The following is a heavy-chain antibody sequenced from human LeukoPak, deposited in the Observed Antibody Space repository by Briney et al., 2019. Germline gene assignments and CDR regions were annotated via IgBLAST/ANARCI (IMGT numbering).Heavy chain of an antibody. CDR2: IYYSGST. CDR3: ARAQSGYYYGGFDY. Sequence: PSETLSLTCTVSGGSISSYYWSWIRQPPGKGLEWIGYIYYSGSTNYNPSLKSRVTISVDTSKNQFSLNLSSVTAADTAVYYCARAQSGYYYGGFDYWGQGTLVTVSS. J-gene: IGHJ4*02. D-gene: IGHD3-22*01. CDR1: GGSISSYY. V-gene: IGHV4-59*01.